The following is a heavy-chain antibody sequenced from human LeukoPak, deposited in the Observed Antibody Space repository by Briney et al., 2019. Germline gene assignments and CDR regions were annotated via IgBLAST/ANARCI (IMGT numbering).Heavy chain of an antibody. J-gene: IGHJ2*01. D-gene: IGHD3-9*01. V-gene: IGHV4-34*01. CDR2: INHSGST. CDR1: GGSFSGYY. Sequence: SETLSLTCAVYGGSFSGYYWSGIRQPPGKGLEWIGAINHSGSTNYNPSLKSRVPISVDTSKNQFSLKLSSVTAADTAVYYCATKLGYFWYFDLWGRGTLVTVSS. CDR3: ATKLGYFWYFDL.